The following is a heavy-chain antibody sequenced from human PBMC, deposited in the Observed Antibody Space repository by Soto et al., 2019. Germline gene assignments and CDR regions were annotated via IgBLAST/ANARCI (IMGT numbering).Heavy chain of an antibody. CDR1: GGSVSSGSYY. V-gene: IGHV4-61*01. CDR3: ARGGGSYREASDY. CDR2: IYYSGST. J-gene: IGHJ4*02. Sequence: QVQLQESGPGLVKPSETLSLTCTVSGGSVSSGSYYWSWIRQPPGKGLEWIGYIYYSGSTNYNPSLKSRVTISVETSKNQFSLKLSSVTAADTAVYYCARGGGSYREASDYWGQGTLVTVSS. D-gene: IGHD1-26*01.